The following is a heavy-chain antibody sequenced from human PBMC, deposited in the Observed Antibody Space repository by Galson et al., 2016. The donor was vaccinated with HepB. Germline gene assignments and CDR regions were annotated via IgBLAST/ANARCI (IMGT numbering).Heavy chain of an antibody. Sequence: LSLTCTVSGGPISGYHWSWIRQPAGKGLEWIGLIYNSGRTNYNPSLKSRVTMSVDTSKNQLSLNLRSVTAADTAVYYCAGQWLVPFDLWGRGTLVTVSS. J-gene: IGHJ2*01. CDR3: AGQWLVPFDL. D-gene: IGHD6-19*01. V-gene: IGHV4-4*07. CDR1: GGPISGYH. CDR2: IYNSGRT.